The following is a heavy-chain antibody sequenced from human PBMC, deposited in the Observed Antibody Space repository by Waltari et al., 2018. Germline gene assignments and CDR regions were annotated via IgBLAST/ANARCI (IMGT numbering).Heavy chain of an antibody. V-gene: IGHV1-46*01. J-gene: IGHJ5*02. Sequence: QVQLVQSGAEVKKPGASVKVSCKASGYTFTSYYMHWVRQAPGQGLEWMGIINPSGGSTSNAPKFQGRVTMTRDTSTSTVYMKLSSLRSEDTAVYYCARSIVLVRGDWFDPWGQGTLVTVSS. CDR2: INPSGGST. CDR3: ARSIVLVRGDWFDP. D-gene: IGHD2-8*02. CDR1: GYTFTSYY.